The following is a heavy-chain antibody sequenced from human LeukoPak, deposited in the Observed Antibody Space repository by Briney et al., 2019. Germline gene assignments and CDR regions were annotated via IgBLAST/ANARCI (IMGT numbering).Heavy chain of an antibody. J-gene: IGHJ6*04. D-gene: IGHD6-13*01. CDR3: ARDRAYSSLGMDV. Sequence: GGSLRLSCAASGFTFSSYGMHWVRQAPGKGLEWVAVIWYDGSNKYYAGSVKGRFTISRDNSKNTLYLQMNSLRAEDTAVYYCARDRAYSSLGMDVWGKGTTVTVSS. CDR1: GFTFSSYG. V-gene: IGHV3-33*01. CDR2: IWYDGSNK.